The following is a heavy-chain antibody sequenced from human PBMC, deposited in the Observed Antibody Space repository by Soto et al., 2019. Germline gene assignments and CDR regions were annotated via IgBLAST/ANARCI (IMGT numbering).Heavy chain of an antibody. J-gene: IGHJ4*02. Sequence: PSETLSLTCTVSGGSISTYYWSWIRQPPGKGLEWIGYIYYTGTTTYNPSFKSRLTISVDTSKNQFSLKLSSVTAADTAVYYCARSDGRYWGQGTLVTVSP. V-gene: IGHV4-59*01. CDR3: ARSDGRY. CDR2: IYYTGTT. CDR1: GGSISTYY.